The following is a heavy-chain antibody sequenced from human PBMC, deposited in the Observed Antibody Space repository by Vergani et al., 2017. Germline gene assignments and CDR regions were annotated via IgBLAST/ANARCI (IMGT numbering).Heavy chain of an antibody. V-gene: IGHV3-30*18. CDR1: GFTFSSYG. D-gene: IGHD2-8*02. CDR3: AKSWSSIDY. CDR2: ISYDGSNK. Sequence: QVQLVESGGGVVQPGRSLRLSCAASGFTFSSYGMHWVRQAPGKGLEWVAVISYDGSNKYYADSVKCRFTISRNNSKNTLYLQMNSLRAEDTAVYYCAKSWSSIDYWGQGTLVTVSS. J-gene: IGHJ4*02.